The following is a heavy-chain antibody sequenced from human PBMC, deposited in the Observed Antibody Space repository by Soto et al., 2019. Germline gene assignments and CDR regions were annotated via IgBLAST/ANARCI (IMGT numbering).Heavy chain of an antibody. CDR2: IRSKANSYAT. Sequence: GGSLRLSCAASGFTFSGSAMHWVRQASGKGLEWVGRIRSKANSYATAYAASVKGRFTISRDDSKNTAYLQMNSLKTEDTAVYYCTRHLRGDFDWLESNWFDPWGQGTLVTVSS. D-gene: IGHD3-9*01. CDR1: GFTFSGSA. CDR3: TRHLRGDFDWLESNWFDP. J-gene: IGHJ5*02. V-gene: IGHV3-73*01.